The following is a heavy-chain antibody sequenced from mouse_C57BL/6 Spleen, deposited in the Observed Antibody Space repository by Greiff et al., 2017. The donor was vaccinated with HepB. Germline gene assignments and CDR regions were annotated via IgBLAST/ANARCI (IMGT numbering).Heavy chain of an antibody. Sequence: EVQLVESGGGLVKPGGSLKLSCAASGFTFSDYGMHWVRQAPEKGLEWVAYISSGSSTIYYADTGKGRFTISRDNAKNTLFLQMTSLRSEDTAMYYCAKQKALLRYFDVWGTGTTVTVSS. CDR3: AKQKALLRYFDV. CDR2: ISSGSSTI. D-gene: IGHD1-2*01. J-gene: IGHJ1*03. V-gene: IGHV5-17*01. CDR1: GFTFSDYG.